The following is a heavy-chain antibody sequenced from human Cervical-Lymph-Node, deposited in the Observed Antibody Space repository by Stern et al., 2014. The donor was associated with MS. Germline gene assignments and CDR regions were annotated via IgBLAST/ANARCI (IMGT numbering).Heavy chain of an antibody. V-gene: IGHV7-4-1*02. CDR2: INTRTGNP. Sequence: VQLLQSGSELKQPGASVTVSCRVSGSPFTASSISWVRQAPGRGLEWMGWINTRTGNPTYALDFTGRFVFSLDPSVSAAVLQISSLKADDTAVYYCARSQPFPYWGQGTRVTVSP. D-gene: IGHD6-13*01. CDR3: ARSQPFPY. J-gene: IGHJ4*02. CDR1: GSPFTASS.